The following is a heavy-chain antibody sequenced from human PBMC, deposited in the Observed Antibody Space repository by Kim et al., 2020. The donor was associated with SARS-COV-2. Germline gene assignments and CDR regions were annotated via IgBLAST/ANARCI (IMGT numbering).Heavy chain of an antibody. CDR3: ARRGSSWLDYYYYGMDV. Sequence: ASVKVSCKASGYTFTSYGISWVRQAPGQGLEWMGWISAYNGNTNYAQKLQGRVTMTTDTSTSTAYMELRSLRSDDTAVYYCARRGSSWLDYYYYGMDVWGQGTTVTVSS. CDR2: ISAYNGNT. V-gene: IGHV1-18*04. J-gene: IGHJ6*02. CDR1: GYTFTSYG. D-gene: IGHD6-13*01.